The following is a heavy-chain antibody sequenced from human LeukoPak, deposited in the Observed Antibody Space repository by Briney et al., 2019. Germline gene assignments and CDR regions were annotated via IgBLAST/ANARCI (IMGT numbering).Heavy chain of an antibody. Sequence: SETLSLTCTVSDISISSGYYWGWIRQPPSKGLEWIGSIYHSGSTYYNPSLKSRVTMSVDTSKNQFSLKLNSVTAADTAVYYCARDPWGYDAFDIWGQGTMVIVSS. CDR1: DISISSGYY. CDR3: ARDPWGYDAFDI. J-gene: IGHJ3*02. CDR2: IYHSGST. D-gene: IGHD3-16*01. V-gene: IGHV4-38-2*02.